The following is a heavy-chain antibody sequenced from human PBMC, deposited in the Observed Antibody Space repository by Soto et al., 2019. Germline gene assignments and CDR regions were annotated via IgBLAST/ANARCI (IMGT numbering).Heavy chain of an antibody. CDR3: ARGCTDVVVVAATPGENWFDP. V-gene: IGHV3-74*01. D-gene: IGHD2-15*01. CDR2: IIRDGSST. J-gene: IGHJ5*02. CDR1: GFTFSSYW. Sequence: EVQLVESGGGLVQPGGSLRLSGAASGFTFSSYWMTWVRQPPGKGLVWFSRIIRDGSSTSYADSVKGRFTISRDNAKNTLYLQMNSLRAEDTAVYYCARGCTDVVVVAATPGENWFDPWGQGTLVTVSS.